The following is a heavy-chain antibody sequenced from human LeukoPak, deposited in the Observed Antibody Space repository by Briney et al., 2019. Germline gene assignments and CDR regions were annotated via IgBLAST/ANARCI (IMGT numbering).Heavy chain of an antibody. CDR1: GGSIRISSHY. Sequence: PSETLSLTCTVSGGSIRISSHYWGWIRQPPGKGLEWIGNIFYSGSTYYNPTLRSRITISVDSSKNQFSLHLGSVTAADTALYFCARMTWSGGTCWWFDAWGQGTPVTVSS. CDR3: ARMTWSGGTCWWFDA. D-gene: IGHD2-15*01. J-gene: IGHJ5*02. CDR2: IFYSGST. V-gene: IGHV4-39*01.